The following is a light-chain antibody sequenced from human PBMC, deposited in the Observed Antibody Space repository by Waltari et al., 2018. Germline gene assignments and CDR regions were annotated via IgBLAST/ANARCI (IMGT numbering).Light chain of an antibody. Sequence: QSALTQPASVSGSPGQSITISCTGTISDVGAYTYVSWYQQHPGKPPQLIIYAVTKRPSGVSNRFSGSKSGTTASLTISGLQAEDEADFYCSSYTTSGTLIFGGGTKLTVL. CDR1: ISDVGAYTY. CDR2: AVT. CDR3: SSYTTSGTLI. J-gene: IGLJ2*01. V-gene: IGLV2-14*03.